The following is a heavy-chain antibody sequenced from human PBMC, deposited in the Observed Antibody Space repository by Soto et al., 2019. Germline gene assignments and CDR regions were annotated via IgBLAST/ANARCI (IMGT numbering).Heavy chain of an antibody. CDR3: GTPFEY. CDR2: INNDGSRT. Sequence: EVPVVESGGALVQPGGSLRLSCAASGFTFSNYWIHWVRQVPGEGLVWVSTINNDGSRTWYADSVRGRIAMSRDNARNLVYLQMNSLRAEDTAVSYCGTPFEYWGQGALVTVSS. J-gene: IGHJ4*02. V-gene: IGHV3-74*01. CDR1: GFTFSNYW.